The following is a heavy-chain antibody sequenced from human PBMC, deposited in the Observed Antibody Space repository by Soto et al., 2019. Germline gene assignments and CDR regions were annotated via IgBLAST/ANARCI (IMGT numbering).Heavy chain of an antibody. CDR2: IYYSGST. CDR3: ARYYYDSSGSYYFDY. D-gene: IGHD3-22*01. CDR1: GGSISSGGYX. Sequence: SETLSLTCTVSGGSISSGGYXXSWXXXHPGKCLEWIGYIYYSGSTYYNPSLKSRVTISVDTSKNQFSLKLSSVTAADTAVYYCARYYYDSSGSYYFDYWGQGTLVTVSS. J-gene: IGHJ4*02. V-gene: IGHV4-31*03.